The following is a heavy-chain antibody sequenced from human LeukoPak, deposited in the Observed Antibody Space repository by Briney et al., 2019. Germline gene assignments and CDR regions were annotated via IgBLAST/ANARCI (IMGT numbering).Heavy chain of an antibody. CDR1: GFTFSSYA. CDR3: ANLAPYYYDSSGYYHLAY. Sequence: GGSLRLSCTASGFTFSSYAMSWVRQAPGKGLEWVAAISGSGGSTYYADSVKGRFTISRDNSKNTLYLQMHSLSAEDTAVYYCANLAPYYYDSSGYYHLAYWGQGTLVTVSS. V-gene: IGHV3-23*01. D-gene: IGHD3-22*01. J-gene: IGHJ4*02. CDR2: ISGSGGST.